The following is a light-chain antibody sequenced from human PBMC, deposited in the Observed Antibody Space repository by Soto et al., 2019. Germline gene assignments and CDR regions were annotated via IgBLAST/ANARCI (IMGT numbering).Light chain of an antibody. J-gene: IGKJ5*01. CDR3: QHYNDWLIT. CDR2: GAS. Sequence: DIVLTQSPVTVALSPGQMSTLSCRASQRISSNLDWYQQKTGEAPRLLIYGASARATGVPARFSGSGSGTEFTLTISSLQSEDFAVYYCQHYNDWLITFGQGTRLEIK. CDR1: QRISSN. V-gene: IGKV3-15*01.